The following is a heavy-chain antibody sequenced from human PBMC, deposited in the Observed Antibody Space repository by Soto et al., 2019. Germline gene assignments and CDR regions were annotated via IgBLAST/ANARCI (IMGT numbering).Heavy chain of an antibody. CDR1: GGSISTSVYY. CDR2: IYYSGSA. J-gene: IGHJ4*02. D-gene: IGHD3-9*01. V-gene: IGHV4-39*01. CDR3: AGQGSRAFDI. Sequence: PSETLSLTCTVSGGSISTSVYYWGWIRQPPGRGLEWMANIYYSGSAYYNPSLKSRVSTSVDTSKNQFSLRLRSVTAADTAVYYCAGQGSRAFDIWGQGTLVTVSS.